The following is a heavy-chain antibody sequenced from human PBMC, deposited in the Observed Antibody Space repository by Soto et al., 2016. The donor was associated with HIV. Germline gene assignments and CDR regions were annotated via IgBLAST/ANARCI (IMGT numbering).Heavy chain of an antibody. Sequence: QVQLQESGPGLVKPSDTLPLTCTVSGGSISGSGYYWGWIRQSPGKGLEWIGSVFHSGSTYYSPSLKSRLAISVDSSKTQFSLRLTSVTAADTGLYYCAKHVVPDLGGIPAALRYFDNWGQGLWSPSP. V-gene: IGHV4-39*01. D-gene: IGHD6-13*01. CDR1: GGSISGSGYY. CDR3: AKHVVPDLGGIPAALRYFDN. CDR2: VFHSGST. J-gene: IGHJ4*02.